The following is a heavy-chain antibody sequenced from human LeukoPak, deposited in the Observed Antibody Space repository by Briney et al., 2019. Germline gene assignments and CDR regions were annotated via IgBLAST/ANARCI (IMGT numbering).Heavy chain of an antibody. CDR3: ARLRADDYVWGSYRYDAFDI. Sequence: SQTLSLTCTVSGGSITSDGYLWSWIRQHPGKGLEWIGDIYYTGNTKYNPSLKSRLTISVDTSKNQFSLRLTSVTAADTAVYYCARLRADDYVWGSYRYDAFDIWGQGTMVTVSS. CDR1: GGSITSDGYL. V-gene: IGHV4-31*03. J-gene: IGHJ3*02. D-gene: IGHD3-16*02. CDR2: IYYTGNT.